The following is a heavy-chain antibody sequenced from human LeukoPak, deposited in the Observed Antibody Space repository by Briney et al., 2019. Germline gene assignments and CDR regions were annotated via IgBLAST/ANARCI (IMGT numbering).Heavy chain of an antibody. V-gene: IGHV3-9*01. D-gene: IGHD4-23*01. CDR1: GFTFDDYA. CDR2: ISWNSGSI. CDR3: AKDMGIDYGGDFDY. Sequence: GRSLRLSCAASGFTFDDYAMHWVRQAPGKGLEWVSGISWNSGSIGYADSVKGRFTISRDNAKNSLYLQMNSLRAEDTALYYCAKDMGIDYGGDFDYWGQGTLVTVSS. J-gene: IGHJ4*02.